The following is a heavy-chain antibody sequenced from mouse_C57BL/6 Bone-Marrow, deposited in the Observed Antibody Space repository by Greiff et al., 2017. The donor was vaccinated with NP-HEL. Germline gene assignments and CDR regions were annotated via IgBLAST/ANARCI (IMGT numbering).Heavy chain of an antibody. V-gene: IGHV1-78*01. J-gene: IGHJ4*01. CDR1: GYTFTDHT. CDR3: ATYYGSSWSYAMDY. Sequence: QVQLQQSDAELVKPGASVKISCKVSGYTFTDHTIHWMKQRPEQGLEWIGYIYPRDGSTKYNEKFKGKATLTAAKSSSTAYMQLNSLTSEDSAVYFCATYYGSSWSYAMDYWGQGTSVTVSS. D-gene: IGHD1-1*01. CDR2: IYPRDGST.